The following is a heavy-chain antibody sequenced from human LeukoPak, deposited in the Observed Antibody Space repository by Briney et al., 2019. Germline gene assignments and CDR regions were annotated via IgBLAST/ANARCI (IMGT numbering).Heavy chain of an antibody. CDR3: ARVWVGGYCSSTSCPYWWPFDY. V-gene: IGHV4-30-2*01. CDR2: IYHSGST. CDR1: GGSISSGGYS. J-gene: IGHJ4*02. Sequence: PSETLSLTCAVSGGSISSGGYSWSWIRQPPGKGLEWIGYIYHSGSTYYNPSLKSRVTISVDRSKNQFSLKLSSVTAADTAVYYCARVWVGGYCSSTSCPYWWPFDYWGQGTLVTVSS. D-gene: IGHD2-2*01.